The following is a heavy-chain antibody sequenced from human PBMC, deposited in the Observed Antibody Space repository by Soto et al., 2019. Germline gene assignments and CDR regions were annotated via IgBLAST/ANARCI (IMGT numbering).Heavy chain of an antibody. V-gene: IGHV3-9*01. CDR3: AKAKYNYDSRGYYCLDY. D-gene: IGHD3-22*01. Sequence: GGSLRLSCAASGFSFEDYAMHWVRQAPGKGLEWVSGIAWNSDIIGYADSVKGRFTISRDNGKNSLYLQMNSLRAEDTAVYYCAKAKYNYDSRGYYCLDYWGQGDLVTVSS. CDR1: GFSFEDYA. J-gene: IGHJ4*02. CDR2: IAWNSDII.